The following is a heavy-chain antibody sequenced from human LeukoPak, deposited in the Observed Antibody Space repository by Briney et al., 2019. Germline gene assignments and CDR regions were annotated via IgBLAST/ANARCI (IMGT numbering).Heavy chain of an antibody. J-gene: IGHJ4*02. V-gene: IGHV1-18*01. CDR1: GYTFTSYG. Sequence: ASVKVSCKASGYTFTSYGISWVRQAPGQGLEWMGWISAYNGNTNYAQKLQGRVTVTTDTSTSTAYMELRSLRSDDTAVYYCAREGDYYDSSGPDYWGQGTLVTVSS. D-gene: IGHD3-22*01. CDR3: AREGDYYDSSGPDY. CDR2: ISAYNGNT.